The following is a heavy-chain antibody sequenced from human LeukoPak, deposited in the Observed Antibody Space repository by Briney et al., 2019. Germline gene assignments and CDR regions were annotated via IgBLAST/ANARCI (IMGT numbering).Heavy chain of an antibody. D-gene: IGHD4-17*01. CDR2: IYHSGST. CDR3: GGVGYGDKGGGKSDY. J-gene: IGHJ4*02. Sequence: SETLSLTCTVSGGSISSSSYYWGWIRQPPGKGLEWIGSIYHSGSTYYNPSLKSRVTISVDTSKNQFSLKLSSVTAADTAVYYCGGVGYGDKGGGKSDYWGQGTLVTVSS. CDR1: GGSISSSSYY. V-gene: IGHV4-39*07.